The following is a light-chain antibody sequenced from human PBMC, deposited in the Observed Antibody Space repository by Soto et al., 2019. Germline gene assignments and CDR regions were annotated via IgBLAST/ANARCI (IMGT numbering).Light chain of an antibody. V-gene: IGLV2-14*01. CDR3: CSYAGSYTYV. CDR1: NNDVGAYPY. Sequence: QSALTQPASVSGYPGQSITISCTGTNNDVGAYPYVSWYQQHPGTAPKLLIYEVTNRPSGISDRFSGPKSGNTASLTISGLQAEDESDYYCCSYAGSYTYVFGTGTKVTVL. J-gene: IGLJ1*01. CDR2: EVT.